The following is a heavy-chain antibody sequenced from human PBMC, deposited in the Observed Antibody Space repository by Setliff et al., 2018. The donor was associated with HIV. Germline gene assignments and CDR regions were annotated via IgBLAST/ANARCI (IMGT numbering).Heavy chain of an antibody. CDR2: INAGNGDT. CDR1: GYTCTSYA. CDR3: ARDLPTPTWGFDY. J-gene: IGHJ4*02. D-gene: IGHD7-27*01. Sequence: ASVKVSCKASGYTCTSYAMHWVRQAPGQKLEWMGWINAGNGDTKYSQKFQGRVTATTDTSASTAYMELSSLRSEDTAVYYCARDLPTPTWGFDYWGQGTLVTVSS. V-gene: IGHV1-3*01.